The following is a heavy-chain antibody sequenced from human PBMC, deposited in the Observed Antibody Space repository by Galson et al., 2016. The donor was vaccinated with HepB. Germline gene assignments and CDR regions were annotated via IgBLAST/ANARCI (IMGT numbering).Heavy chain of an antibody. J-gene: IGHJ5*02. CDR2: ISNYGIYT. Sequence: SLRLSCAASGFTFSDYYMSWIRQAPGKGLEWVSYISNYGIYTNYADSVKGRFTISRDNAKNSLYLQMNSLRAEDTAVYYCARVWRWLQKGGFNWFDPWGQGTLVTVYS. CDR3: ARVWRWLQKGGFNWFDP. V-gene: IGHV3-11*06. CDR1: GFTFSDYY. D-gene: IGHD2-21*02.